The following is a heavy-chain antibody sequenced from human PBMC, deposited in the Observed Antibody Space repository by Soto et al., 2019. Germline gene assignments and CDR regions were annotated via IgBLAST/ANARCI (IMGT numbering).Heavy chain of an antibody. CDR3: AKDYDILTGPLGSWFDP. CDR2: IIPIFGTA. CDR1: GGTFSSYA. J-gene: IGHJ5*02. D-gene: IGHD3-9*01. Sequence: GASVKVSCKASGGTFSSYAISWVRQAPGQGLEWMGGIIPIFGTANYAQKFQGRVTITADESTSTAYMELSSLRSEDTAVYYCAKDYDILTGPLGSWFDPWGQGTLVTVSS. V-gene: IGHV1-69*13.